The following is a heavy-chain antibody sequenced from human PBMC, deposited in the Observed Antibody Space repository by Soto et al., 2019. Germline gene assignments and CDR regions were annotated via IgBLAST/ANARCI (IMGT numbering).Heavy chain of an antibody. CDR3: ARGNNWNDVHLGMDV. J-gene: IGHJ6*02. V-gene: IGHV1-2*04. CDR1: GYTFTGYY. CDR2: INPNSGGT. Sequence: ASVKVSCKASGYTFTGYYMHWVRQAPGQGLEWMGWINPNSGGTNYAQKFQGWVTMTRDTSISTAYMELSRLRSDDTAVYYCARGNNWNDVHLGMDVWGQGTTVTVSS. D-gene: IGHD1-1*01.